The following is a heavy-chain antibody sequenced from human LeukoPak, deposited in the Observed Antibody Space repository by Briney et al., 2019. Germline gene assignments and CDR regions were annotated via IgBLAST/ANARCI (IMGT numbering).Heavy chain of an antibody. Sequence: GGSLRLSCAASGFTFSSYAMSWVRQAPGKGLEWVSAISGSGGSTYYADSVKGRFTISRDNSKNTLYLRMNSLRAEDTAVYYCAKDRGGSYYADAFDIWGQGTMVTVSS. V-gene: IGHV3-23*01. CDR1: GFTFSSYA. D-gene: IGHD1-26*01. CDR3: AKDRGGSYYADAFDI. CDR2: ISGSGGST. J-gene: IGHJ3*02.